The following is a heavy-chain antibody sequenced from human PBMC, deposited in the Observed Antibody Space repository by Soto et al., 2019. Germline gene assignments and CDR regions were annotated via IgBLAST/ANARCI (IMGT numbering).Heavy chain of an antibody. J-gene: IGHJ4*02. Sequence: SETLSLTCTFSGGSISSGFYCWSWIRQHPGKGLEWIGYIYYSGSTYYNPSLKSRVTISVDTSKNQFSLKLSSVTAADTAVYYCARAGVRGFGELFDYWGQGTLVNVSS. V-gene: IGHV4-31*03. CDR1: GGSISSGFYC. D-gene: IGHD3-10*01. CDR2: IYYSGST. CDR3: ARAGVRGFGELFDY.